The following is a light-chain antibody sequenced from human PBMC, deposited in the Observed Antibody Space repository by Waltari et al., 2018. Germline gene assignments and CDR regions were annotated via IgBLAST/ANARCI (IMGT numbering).Light chain of an antibody. J-gene: IGKJ5*01. V-gene: IGKV3-15*01. CDR3: QQYNKWPPIT. CDR2: GAS. Sequence: ETVMTQPPATLSVSPGERVTLSCRASQSVSSDLAWYHQKPGQAPRLLIYGASTRATDIPARFSGRGSGTEFTLTVSSLQSEDFGVYYCQQYNKWPPITFGQGTRLEI. CDR1: QSVSSD.